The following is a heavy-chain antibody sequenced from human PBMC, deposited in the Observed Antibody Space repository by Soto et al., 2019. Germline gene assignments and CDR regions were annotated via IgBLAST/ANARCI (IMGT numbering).Heavy chain of an antibody. CDR3: ARGYCSGGSCRNYYYYGMDV. CDR2: ISAYNGNT. CDR1: GYTFTSYG. D-gene: IGHD2-15*01. Sequence: ASVKVSCKASGYTFTSYGISWVRQAPGQGLEGMGWISAYNGNTNYAQKLQGRVTMTTDTSTSTAYMELRSLRSDDTAVYYCARGYCSGGSCRNYYYYGMDVWGQGTTVTVSS. J-gene: IGHJ6*02. V-gene: IGHV1-18*04.